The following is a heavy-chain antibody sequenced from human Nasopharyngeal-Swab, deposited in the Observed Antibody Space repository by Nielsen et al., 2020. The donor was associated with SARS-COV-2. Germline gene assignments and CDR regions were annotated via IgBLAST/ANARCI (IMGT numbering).Heavy chain of an antibody. D-gene: IGHD5-12*01. CDR2: IYYSGST. CDR1: GGSVSSGSYY. V-gene: IGHV4-61*01. Sequence: SETLSLTCTVSGGSVSSGSYYWSWIRQPPGKGLEWIGYIYYSGSTNYNPSLKSRVTISVDTSKNQFSLKLSSVTAADTAVYYCARAKLVATDFDYWGQGTLVTVSS. J-gene: IGHJ4*02. CDR3: ARAKLVATDFDY.